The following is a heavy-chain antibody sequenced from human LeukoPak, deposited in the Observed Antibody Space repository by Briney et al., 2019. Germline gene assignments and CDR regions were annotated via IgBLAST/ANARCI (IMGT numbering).Heavy chain of an antibody. V-gene: IGHV3-23*01. D-gene: IGHD6-13*01. CDR1: GFTFSSYT. CDR3: ARKNYAGAAAGTTDFHY. Sequence: GGSLRLSCAASGFTFSSYTLNWVGQAPGKGLEWVSTITGNGGSTYYADSVKGRFTISRDNSKNTLCLQMNSLRAEDTAVYYCARKNYAGAAAGTTDFHYWGQGTLVTVSS. J-gene: IGHJ4*02. CDR2: ITGNGGST.